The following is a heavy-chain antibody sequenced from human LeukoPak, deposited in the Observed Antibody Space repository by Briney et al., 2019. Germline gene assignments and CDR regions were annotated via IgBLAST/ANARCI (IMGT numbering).Heavy chain of an antibody. D-gene: IGHD2-2*01. J-gene: IGHJ6*02. CDR2: INPNSGGT. V-gene: IGHV1-2*02. CDR1: GYTFTGYY. Sequence: ASVKVSCKASGYTFTGYYMHWVRQAPGQGLEWMGWINPNSGGTTYAEKFQGRVTMTRDTSISTAYMELSRLRSDDTAVYYCARGRVVPAATSYGMDVWGQGTTVTVSS. CDR3: ARGRVVPAATSYGMDV.